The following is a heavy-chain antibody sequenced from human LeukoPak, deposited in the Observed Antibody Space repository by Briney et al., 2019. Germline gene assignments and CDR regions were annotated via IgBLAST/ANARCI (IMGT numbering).Heavy chain of an antibody. D-gene: IGHD4-23*01. J-gene: IGHJ4*02. CDR2: IKSEASSI. CDR3: AYGGAVNY. V-gene: IGHV3-74*01. Sequence: GGSLRLSCAASGFTFSNSWMNWVRQVPGKGLVWISRIKSEASSIGYADSVKGRFTISRVDAKNTLYLEMTSLRVEDTAIYYCAYGGAVNYWGQGTLVTVS. CDR1: GFTFSNSW.